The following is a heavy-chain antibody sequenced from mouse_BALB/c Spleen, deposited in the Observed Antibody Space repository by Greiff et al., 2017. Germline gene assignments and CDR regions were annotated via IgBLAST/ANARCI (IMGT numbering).Heavy chain of an antibody. J-gene: IGHJ4*01. CDR1: GYSFTGYN. Sequence: VQLQQSGPELEKPGASVKISCKASGYSFTGYNMNWVKQSNGKSLEWIGNIDPYYGGTSYNQKFKGKATLTVDKSSSTAYMQLKSLTSEDSAVYYGARGYVGYYGSSPYYYAMDDWGQGTSVTVSS. V-gene: IGHV1-39*01. CDR2: IDPYYGGT. D-gene: IGHD1-1*01. CDR3: ARGYVGYYGSSPYYYAMDD.